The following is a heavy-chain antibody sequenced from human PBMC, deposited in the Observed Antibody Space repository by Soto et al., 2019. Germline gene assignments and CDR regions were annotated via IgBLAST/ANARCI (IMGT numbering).Heavy chain of an antibody. CDR1: GFSLSTSGMC. CDR2: IDWDDDK. D-gene: IGHD3-10*01. CDR3: ARMYYGSGSYSTANYYYYGMDV. V-gene: IGHV2-70*01. Sequence: SGPTLVDPTHTLTLTCTFSGFSLSTSGMCVSWIRQPPGKALEWLALIDWDDDKYYSTSLKTRLTISKDTSKNQVVLTMTNMDPVDTATYYCARMYYGSGSYSTANYYYYGMDVWGQGTTVTVSS. J-gene: IGHJ6*02.